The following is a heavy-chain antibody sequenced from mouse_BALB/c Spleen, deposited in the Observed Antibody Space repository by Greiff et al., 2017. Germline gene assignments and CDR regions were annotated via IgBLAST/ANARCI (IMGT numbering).Heavy chain of an antibody. Sequence: VQLQQSGPGLVQPSQSLSITCTVSGFSLTSYGVHWVRQSPGKGLEWLGVIWSGGSTDYNAAFISRLSISKDNSKSQVFFKMNSLQANDTAIYYCARGDYYGSRFAYWGQGTLVTVSA. V-gene: IGHV2-2*02. CDR3: ARGDYYGSRFAY. J-gene: IGHJ3*01. CDR1: GFSLTSYG. CDR2: IWSGGST. D-gene: IGHD1-1*01.